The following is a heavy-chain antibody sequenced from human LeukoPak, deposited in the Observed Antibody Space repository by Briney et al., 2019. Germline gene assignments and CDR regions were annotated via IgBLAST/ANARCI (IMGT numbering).Heavy chain of an antibody. CDR1: GFTFSSYV. CDR2: ISASGGST. J-gene: IGHJ4*02. CDR3: AKDVGPYGDRDYFDY. V-gene: IGHV3-23*01. D-gene: IGHD4-17*01. Sequence: GGSLRLSCAASGFTFSSYVMTWVRQAPGKGLEWVSGISASGGSTYYADSGKGRFTISRDNSKNTLYLQMNSLRAEDTAVYYCAKDVGPYGDRDYFDYWGQGTLVTVSS.